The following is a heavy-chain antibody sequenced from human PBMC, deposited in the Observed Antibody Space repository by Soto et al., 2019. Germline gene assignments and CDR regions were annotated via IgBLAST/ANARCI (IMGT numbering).Heavy chain of an antibody. CDR3: GRGFKVRLEWSPDYYYYYMDV. D-gene: IGHD3-3*01. V-gene: IGHV3-13*01. Sequence: GGSLRLSCAASGFTFSSYDMHWVRQATGKGLEWVSAIGTAGDTYYPGSVKGRFTISRENAKNSLYLQMNSLRAGDTAVYYCGRGFKVRLEWSPDYYYYYMDVWGKGTTVTVSS. CDR1: GFTFSSYD. J-gene: IGHJ6*03. CDR2: IGTAGDT.